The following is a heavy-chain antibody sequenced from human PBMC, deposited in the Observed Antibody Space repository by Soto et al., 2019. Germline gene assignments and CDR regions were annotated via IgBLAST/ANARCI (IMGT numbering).Heavy chain of an antibody. D-gene: IGHD5-12*01. Sequence: QLQLQESGSGLVKPSQTLSLTCAVSGGSISSGGYSWSWIRQPPGKGLEWIGYIYHSGSTYYNPSLKGRVTMSVDRSKNQFALKLSSVTAADTAVYCCAAGGGLPRYYWGQGTLVTVSS. CDR3: AAGGGLPRYY. CDR1: GGSISSGGYS. J-gene: IGHJ4*02. V-gene: IGHV4-30-2*01. CDR2: IYHSGST.